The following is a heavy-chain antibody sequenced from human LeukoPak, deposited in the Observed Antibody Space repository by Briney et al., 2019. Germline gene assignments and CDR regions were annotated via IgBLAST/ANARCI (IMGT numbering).Heavy chain of an antibody. CDR3: VRVGSGKAFDY. V-gene: IGHV3-11*01. CDR2: INSGGITI. J-gene: IGHJ4*02. Sequence: GGSLRPSCAASGFTFSDYYMSWIRQAPGKGLEWVSYINSGGITINYADSVKGRFTISRDNAQNSLYLQMNSLRAEDTAVYYCVRVGSGKAFDYWGQGTLVTVSS. D-gene: IGHD3-10*01. CDR1: GFTFSDYY.